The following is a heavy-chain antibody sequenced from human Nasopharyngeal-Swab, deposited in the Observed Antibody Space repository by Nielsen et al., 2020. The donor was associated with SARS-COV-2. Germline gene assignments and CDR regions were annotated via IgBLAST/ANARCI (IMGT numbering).Heavy chain of an antibody. CDR2: INSDGSST. CDR3: ARVPSYYYDSSGYLVY. V-gene: IGHV3-74*01. D-gene: IGHD3-22*01. J-gene: IGHJ4*02. Sequence: WIRQPPGKGLVWVSRINSDGSSTTYADSVKGRFTISRDNAKNTLYLQMNSLSAEDTAVYYCARVPSYYYDSSGYLVYWGQGTLVTVSS.